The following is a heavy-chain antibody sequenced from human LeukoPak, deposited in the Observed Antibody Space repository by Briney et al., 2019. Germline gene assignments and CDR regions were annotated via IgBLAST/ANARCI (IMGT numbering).Heavy chain of an antibody. CDR3: ARGGIAVAGPIDY. Sequence: GGSLRLSCAASGFTFTNYAMSWVRQTPGKGLEWVSVIYSGGSTYYADSVKGRFTISRDNSKNTLYLQMNSLRAEDTAVYYCARGGIAVAGPIDYWGQGTLVTVSS. V-gene: IGHV3-66*01. CDR2: IYSGGST. J-gene: IGHJ4*02. D-gene: IGHD6-19*01. CDR1: GFTFTNYA.